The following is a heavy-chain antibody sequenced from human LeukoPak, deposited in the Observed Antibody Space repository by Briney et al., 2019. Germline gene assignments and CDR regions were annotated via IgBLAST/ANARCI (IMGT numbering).Heavy chain of an antibody. D-gene: IGHD5-18*01. CDR2: XYYSGST. CDR3: ARGRFSYGYPYYFDY. J-gene: IGHJ4*02. CDR1: GGSVSSGSYY. Sequence: SETLSLTCTVSGGSVSSGSYYWSWIRQPPXXXXXXXXXXYYSGSTNYNPSLKSRVTISVDTSKNQFSLKLSSVTAADTAVYYCARGRFSYGYPYYFDYWGQGTLVTVSS. V-gene: IGHV4-61*01.